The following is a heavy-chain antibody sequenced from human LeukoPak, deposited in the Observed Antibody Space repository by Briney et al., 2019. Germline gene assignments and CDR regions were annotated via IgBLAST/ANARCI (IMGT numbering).Heavy chain of an antibody. CDR1: GYTFTGYY. D-gene: IGHD3-22*01. J-gene: IGHJ3*02. V-gene: IGHV1-2*06. CDR3: AGEDNSSGYRPFDI. Sequence: GASVKVSCKASGYTFTGYYMHWVRQAPGQGLEWMGRINPNNGGTNYAQKFQGRVTMTRDMSMSTAYMELSGLRSDDTAVYYCAGEDNSSGYRPFDIWGQGTMVTVPS. CDR2: INPNNGGT.